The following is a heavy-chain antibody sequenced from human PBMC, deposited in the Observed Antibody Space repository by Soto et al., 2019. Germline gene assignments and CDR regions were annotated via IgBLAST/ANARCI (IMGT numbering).Heavy chain of an antibody. D-gene: IGHD2-2*01. Sequence: SETLSLTWTVSGGSISSSIYYWAWIRQPPGKGLDWIGSIYYSGSTYYNPSLKSRVTISVDTSKNQFSLKLSSVTAADTAVYYCARHLGGYCGSTSCPDNAFDIWGQGTMVTVSS. CDR2: IYYSGST. V-gene: IGHV4-39*01. CDR3: ARHLGGYCGSTSCPDNAFDI. J-gene: IGHJ3*02. CDR1: GGSISSSIYY.